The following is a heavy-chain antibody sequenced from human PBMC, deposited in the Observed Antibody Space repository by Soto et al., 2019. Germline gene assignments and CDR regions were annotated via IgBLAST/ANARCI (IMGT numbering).Heavy chain of an antibody. CDR2: IYYSGST. V-gene: IGHV4-39*01. CDR3: ARAHPKSGPRQVWFDP. Sequence: QLQLQESGLGLVKPSETLSLTCTVSGGSISSSSYYWGWIRQPPGKGLEWIGSIYYSGSTYYNPSLKSRVTISVDTSKNQFSLKMRSVTAADTAVYYCARAHPKSGPRQVWFDPWGQGTLVTVSS. CDR1: GGSISSSSYY. D-gene: IGHD3-3*01. J-gene: IGHJ5*02.